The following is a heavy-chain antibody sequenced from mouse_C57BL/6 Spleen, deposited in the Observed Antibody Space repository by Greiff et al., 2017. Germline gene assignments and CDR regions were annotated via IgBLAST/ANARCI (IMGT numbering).Heavy chain of an antibody. J-gene: IGHJ1*03. CDR2: IWTGGGT. Sequence: VMLVESGPGLVAPSQSLSITCTVSGFSLTSYAISWVRQPPGKGLEWLGVIWTGGGTNYNSALKSRLSISKDNSKSQVFLKMNSLQTDDTARYYCASHYYGSSYDWYFDVWGTGTTVTVSS. V-gene: IGHV2-9-1*01. CDR3: ASHYYGSSYDWYFDV. D-gene: IGHD1-1*01. CDR1: GFSLTSYA.